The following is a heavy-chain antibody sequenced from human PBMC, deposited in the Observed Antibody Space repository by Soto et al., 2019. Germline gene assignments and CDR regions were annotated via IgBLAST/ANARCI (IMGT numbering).Heavy chain of an antibody. Sequence: ASVKVSCKASGYTFTSYSIQWVRQAPGQRLEWMGWINAGNGNTKYSQKFQDRVTITRDTSASTAYLDLTSLISEDTAIYYCAGEHDSRTAYSFDYWRQGTLVTVSS. CDR2: INAGNGNT. J-gene: IGHJ4*02. CDR1: GYTFTSYS. V-gene: IGHV1-3*01. D-gene: IGHD2-21*01. CDR3: AGEHDSRTAYSFDY.